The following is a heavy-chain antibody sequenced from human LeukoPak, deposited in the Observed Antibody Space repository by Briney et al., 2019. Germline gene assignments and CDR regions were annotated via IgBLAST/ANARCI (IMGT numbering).Heavy chain of an antibody. Sequence: GGSLRLSCTASGFTFSSYTMSWVRQAPGKGLEWVSAISGSGGSTYYADSVKGRFTISRDNSKNTLYLQMNSLRAEDTAVYYCAKDGTGDPFDYWGQGTLVTVSS. V-gene: IGHV3-23*01. CDR1: GFTFSSYT. J-gene: IGHJ4*02. CDR3: AKDGTGDPFDY. CDR2: ISGSGGST. D-gene: IGHD7-27*01.